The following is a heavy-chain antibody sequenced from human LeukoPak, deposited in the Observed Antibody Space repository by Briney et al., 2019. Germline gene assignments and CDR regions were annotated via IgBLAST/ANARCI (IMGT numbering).Heavy chain of an antibody. CDR1: GYTFTGYY. CDR3: ARDRISRHYEALGYYYSGMDV. J-gene: IGHJ6*02. Sequence: ASVKVSCKASGYTFTGYYMHWVRQAPGQGLEWVGWINPNSGGTNYAQKFQGRVTMTRDTSISTAYMELSRLRSDDTAVYYCARDRISRHYEALGYYYSGMDVWGQGTTVTVSS. CDR2: INPNSGGT. D-gene: IGHD2-15*01. V-gene: IGHV1-2*02.